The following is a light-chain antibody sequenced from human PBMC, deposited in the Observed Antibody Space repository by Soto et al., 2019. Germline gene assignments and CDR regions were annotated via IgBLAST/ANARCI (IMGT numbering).Light chain of an antibody. CDR2: KAS. V-gene: IGKV1-5*03. Sequence: DIQMTQSPSTLSGSVGDRVTITCRASQTISSWLAWYQQKPGKAPKLLIYKASTLKSGVPSRFSGSGSGTEFTLTISSLQPEDVATYYCQKYNSAPPLTFGGGTKVEIK. J-gene: IGKJ4*01. CDR3: QKYNSAPPLT. CDR1: QTISSW.